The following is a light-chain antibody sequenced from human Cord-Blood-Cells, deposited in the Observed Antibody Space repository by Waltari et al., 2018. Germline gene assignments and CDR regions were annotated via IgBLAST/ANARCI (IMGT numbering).Light chain of an antibody. CDR1: QSISSY. Sequence: DIQMTQSPSSLSASVGDRVTITCRASQSISSYLNWYQQKPGKDPKLLIYAASSLQSGGPSRFSGSGSGTDFTLTISSLQPEDFATYYCQQSYSTPITFGQGTRLEIK. CDR3: QQSYSTPIT. J-gene: IGKJ5*01. CDR2: AAS. V-gene: IGKV1-39*01.